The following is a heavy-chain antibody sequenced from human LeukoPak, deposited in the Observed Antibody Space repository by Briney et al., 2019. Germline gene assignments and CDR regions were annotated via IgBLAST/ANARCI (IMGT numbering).Heavy chain of an antibody. V-gene: IGHV1-18*01. CDR1: GYTFTSYG. Sequence: ASVKVSCKASGYTFTSYGISWVRQAPGQGLEWMGWISAYNGNTNYAQKLQSRVTMTTDTSTSTAYMELRSLRSDDTAVYYCARGPKYMVRGVIGSCWGQGTLVTVSS. J-gene: IGHJ4*02. CDR3: ARGPKYMVRGVIGSC. CDR2: ISAYNGNT. D-gene: IGHD3-10*01.